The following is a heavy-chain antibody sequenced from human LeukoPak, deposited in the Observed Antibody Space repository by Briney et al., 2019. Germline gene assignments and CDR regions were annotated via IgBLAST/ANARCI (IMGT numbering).Heavy chain of an antibody. CDR1: GGSISGSSYY. V-gene: IGHV4-39*01. CDR2: IYYSGST. Sequence: SETLSLTCTVSGGSISGSSYYWGWIRQPPGKGLEWIGSIYYSGSTYYNPSLKSRVTISVDTSKNQFSLKLNSVTATDTAVYYCARRVLLGRWFDPWGQGTLVTVSS. CDR3: ARRVLLGRWFDP. D-gene: IGHD3-10*01. J-gene: IGHJ5*02.